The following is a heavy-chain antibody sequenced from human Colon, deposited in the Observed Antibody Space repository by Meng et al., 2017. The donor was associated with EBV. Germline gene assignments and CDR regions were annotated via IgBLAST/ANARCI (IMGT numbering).Heavy chain of an antibody. Sequence: HVQLQQWGAGLLKPSETLSLTCAVYGESFSGYYWSWIRQPPEKGLEWIGEINHSGSTNYNPSLKSRVTISVDTSKKQFSLKLSSVTAADTAVYYCARGPGGSYYLYYFDYWGQGTLVTVSS. J-gene: IGHJ4*02. V-gene: IGHV4-34*01. CDR1: GESFSGYY. D-gene: IGHD1-26*01. CDR2: INHSGST. CDR3: ARGPGGSYYLYYFDY.